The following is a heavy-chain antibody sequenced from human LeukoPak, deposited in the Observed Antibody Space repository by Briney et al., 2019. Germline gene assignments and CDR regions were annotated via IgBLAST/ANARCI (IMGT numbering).Heavy chain of an antibody. Sequence: GGSLRLSCAASGFTFTRYAMHWVRQAPGKGLEWVALISYDGNNKYYADSVKGRFTISRDNSKNTLYLQMNSLRAEDTAVYYCATQSEWLGDFDYWGQGTLVTVSS. J-gene: IGHJ4*02. CDR3: ATQSEWLGDFDY. CDR2: ISYDGNNK. V-gene: IGHV3-30-3*01. CDR1: GFTFTRYA. D-gene: IGHD6-19*01.